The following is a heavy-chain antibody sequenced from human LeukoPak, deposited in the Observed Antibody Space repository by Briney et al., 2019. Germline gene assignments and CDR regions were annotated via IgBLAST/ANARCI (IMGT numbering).Heavy chain of an antibody. CDR1: VYTFTGSY. D-gene: IGHD3-3*02. CDR2: TNPSTGGT. V-gene: IGHV1-2*02. Sequence: GAPVKVSFKTSVYTFTGSYLHWVRQVPGQGLEWMGCTNPSTGGTKSAQQFHGRLTMTRDTSNTTGYLQLRSLRLDDTTTYYCARGGAFFSISTCHEFDHWGQGTLVIVSS. CDR3: ARGGAFFSISTCHEFDH. J-gene: IGHJ4*02.